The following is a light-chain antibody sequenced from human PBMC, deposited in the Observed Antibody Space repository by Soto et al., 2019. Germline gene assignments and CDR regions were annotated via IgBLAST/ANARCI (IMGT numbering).Light chain of an antibody. CDR3: QQRTSWALI. J-gene: IGKJ4*01. V-gene: IGKV3-11*01. Sequence: EIVLTQSPATLSLSPGERATLSCRASRSVTTFLAWYQQKPGQAPRLLLYDASKRATGVPTRFSGSGSGTDVTLTISSLETEYFAGYYWQQRTSWALIVGGGTKVERK. CDR1: RSVTTF. CDR2: DAS.